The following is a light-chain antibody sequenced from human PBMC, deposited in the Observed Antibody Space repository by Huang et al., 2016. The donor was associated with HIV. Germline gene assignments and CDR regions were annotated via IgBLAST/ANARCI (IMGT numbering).Light chain of an antibody. J-gene: IGKJ2*01. Sequence: EIVMTQSPATLSVSPGESAPLPCRASNSVSSNLAWYQQQPGQAPRLLIDVSSTRATGIPARFSGSGSESELTLTISSLQSEDFAVYYCQQFNKWPYTFGQGTMLEIK. CDR2: VSS. CDR3: QQFNKWPYT. V-gene: IGKV3-15*01. CDR1: NSVSSN.